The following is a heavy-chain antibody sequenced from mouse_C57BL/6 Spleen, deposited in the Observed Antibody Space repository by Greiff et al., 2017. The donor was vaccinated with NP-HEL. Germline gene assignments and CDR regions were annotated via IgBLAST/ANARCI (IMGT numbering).Heavy chain of an antibody. CDR2: ISYSGST. J-gene: IGHJ3*01. CDR1: GYSITRGYD. Sequence: EVMLVESGPGMVKPSQSLSLTCTVTGYSITRGYDWHWIRPFPGNKLEWMGYISYSGSTNNNPSLKSRISITHDTSKNHFFLKLNSVTTEDTATYYCARGGEDPAWFAYWGQGTLVTVSA. D-gene: IGHD2-13*01. CDR3: ARGGEDPAWFAY. V-gene: IGHV3-1*01.